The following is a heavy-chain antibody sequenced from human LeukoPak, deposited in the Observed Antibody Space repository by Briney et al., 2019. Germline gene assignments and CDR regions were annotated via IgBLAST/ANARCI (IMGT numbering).Heavy chain of an antibody. V-gene: IGHV1-8*01. Sequence: ASVKVSCKASGYNFPSFDINWVRQATGQGLEWMGWMNPNSGNTGYAQKFQGRVTMTRNTSISTAYMELSSLRSEDTAVYYCARGSRRLLWFGGSTLYYFDYWGQGTLVTVSS. CDR3: ARGSRRLLWFGGSTLYYFDY. J-gene: IGHJ4*02. D-gene: IGHD3-10*01. CDR2: MNPNSGNT. CDR1: GYNFPSFD.